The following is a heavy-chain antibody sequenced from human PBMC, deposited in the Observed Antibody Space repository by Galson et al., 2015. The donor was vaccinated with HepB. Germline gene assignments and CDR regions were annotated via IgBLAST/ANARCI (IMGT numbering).Heavy chain of an antibody. D-gene: IGHD3-10*01. CDR2: TYYRSKRYH. CDR3: AASLGVPHYFDY. Sequence: CAISGDSVSSNSAAWNWIRQSPSRGLEWLGRTYYRSKRYHDYAISVRSRITISPDTSKNQFSLQLNSVTPEDTAVYYCAASLGVPHYFDYWGQGTLVTVSS. J-gene: IGHJ4*02. V-gene: IGHV6-1*01. CDR1: GDSVSSNSAA.